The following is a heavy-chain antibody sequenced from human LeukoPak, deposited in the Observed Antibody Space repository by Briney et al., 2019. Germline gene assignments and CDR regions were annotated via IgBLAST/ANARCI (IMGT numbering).Heavy chain of an antibody. CDR2: IYEGETEE. CDR1: GFTFTNYW. CDR3: AKDSGKANYYGSGSLYYFDY. V-gene: IGHV3-7*01. D-gene: IGHD3-10*01. Sequence: GGSLRLSCAASGFTFTNYWMNWVRQAPGKGLEWVANIYEGETEEYYVDSVRGRFTVSRDNTQNSFYLQMNSLRAEDTAVYYCAKDSGKANYYGSGSLYYFDYWGQGTLVTVSS. J-gene: IGHJ4*02.